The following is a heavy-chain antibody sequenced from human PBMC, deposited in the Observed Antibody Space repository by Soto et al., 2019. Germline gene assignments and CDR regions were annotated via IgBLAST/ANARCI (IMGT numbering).Heavy chain of an antibody. V-gene: IGHV1-58*01. Sequence: QMQLVQSGPEVKKPGTSVKVSCKASGFTFTSSAVQWVRQARGQRLEWIGWIVVGSGNTNYAQKFQERVTITRDMSKSTAYMELRSLRSEDTAVYYCAATDYYYYYYGMDVWGQGTTVTVSS. J-gene: IGHJ6*02. CDR1: GFTFTSSA. CDR3: AATDYYYYYYGMDV. CDR2: IVVGSGNT.